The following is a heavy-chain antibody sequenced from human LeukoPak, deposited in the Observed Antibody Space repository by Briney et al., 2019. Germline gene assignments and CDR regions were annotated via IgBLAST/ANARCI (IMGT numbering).Heavy chain of an antibody. J-gene: IGHJ4*02. CDR2: IYHSGSN. CDR1: GGSISSSNW. D-gene: IGHD4-17*01. CDR3: ARAMDSGDYSFDY. V-gene: IGHV4-4*02. Sequence: SESLSLTCAVSGGSISSSNWWSWVRQPPGKGLEWIGEIYHSGSNNYNPSLKSRVTISVDKSKNQFSLKLSSVTAADTAVYYCARAMDSGDYSFDYWGQGTLVTVSS.